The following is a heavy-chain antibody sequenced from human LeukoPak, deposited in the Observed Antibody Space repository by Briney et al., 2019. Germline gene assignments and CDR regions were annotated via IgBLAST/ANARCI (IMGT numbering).Heavy chain of an antibody. D-gene: IGHD2-15*01. CDR2: IHYSGST. J-gene: IGHJ4*02. Sequence: SETLSLTCTVSGDSINSYYWAWIRQPPGKGLEWIGFIHYSGSTTYNPSPKSRVTISIETSKTQSSLKLNSVTAADTAVYFCVRLGRCSGGHCLDDYWGQGTLVTVSS. CDR3: VRLGRCSGGHCLDDY. CDR1: GDSINSYY. V-gene: IGHV4-59*01.